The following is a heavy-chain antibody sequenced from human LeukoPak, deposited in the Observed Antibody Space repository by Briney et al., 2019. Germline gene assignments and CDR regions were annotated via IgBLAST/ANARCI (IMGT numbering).Heavy chain of an antibody. J-gene: IGHJ4*02. D-gene: IGHD2-2*01. CDR3: ARGYQRPDY. V-gene: IGHV3-21*01. CDR2: ISSSSNNV. Sequence: GGSLRLSCAASGFTFSTYTMNWVRQAPGKGLEWVSSISSSSNNVNYADSVKGRFTISRDNAMNSVHLQMNSLRVEDTAVYYCARGYQRPDYWGQGTLITVSS. CDR1: GFTFSTYT.